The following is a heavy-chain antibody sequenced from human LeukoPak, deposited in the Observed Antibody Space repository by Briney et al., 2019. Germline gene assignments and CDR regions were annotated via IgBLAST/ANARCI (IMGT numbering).Heavy chain of an antibody. D-gene: IGHD5-24*01. J-gene: IGHJ4*02. CDR1: GFTFSSFG. V-gene: IGHV3-30*02. CDR3: ARDLSRDGYKGPSYYFDY. CDR2: AQYDGRNK. Sequence: GGSLRLSCAASGFTFSSFGMHWVRQPPGKGLEWVASAQYDGRNKYYADSVKGRFTISRDNAKNSLYLQMNSLRAEDTAVYYCARDLSRDGYKGPSYYFDYWGQGTLVTVSS.